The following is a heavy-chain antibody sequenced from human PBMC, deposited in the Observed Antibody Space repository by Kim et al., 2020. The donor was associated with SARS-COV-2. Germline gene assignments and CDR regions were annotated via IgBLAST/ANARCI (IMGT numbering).Heavy chain of an antibody. CDR1: GGSISSYY. J-gene: IGHJ6*02. CDR3: ARGISRHSSSWYPAYYYYGMDV. Sequence: SETLSLTCTVSGGSISSYYWSWIRQPPGKGLEWIGYIYYSGSTNYNPSFKSRVTISVDTSKNQFSLKLSSVTAADTAVYYCARGISRHSSSWYPAYYYYGMDVWGQGTTVTVSS. D-gene: IGHD6-13*01. V-gene: IGHV4-59*01. CDR2: IYYSGST.